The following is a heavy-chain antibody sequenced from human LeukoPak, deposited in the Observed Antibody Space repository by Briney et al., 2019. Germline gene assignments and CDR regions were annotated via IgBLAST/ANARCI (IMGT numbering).Heavy chain of an antibody. CDR3: ASSAVTHYFDS. Sequence: SETLYLTCSVSGGSISSTNDYWGWIRQPPGKGLEWIGNIYSSGTTYYRASLKRRVTISADTSKNLFSLKLSSVTAADTAVYFCASSAVTHYFDSWGQGTLVTVSS. CDR1: GGSISSTNDY. V-gene: IGHV4-39*01. J-gene: IGHJ4*02. CDR2: IYSSGTT. D-gene: IGHD4-17*01.